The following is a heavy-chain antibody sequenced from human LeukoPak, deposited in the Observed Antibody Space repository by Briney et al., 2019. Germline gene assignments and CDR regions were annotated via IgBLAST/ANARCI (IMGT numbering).Heavy chain of an antibody. D-gene: IGHD2-15*01. CDR3: ARDRRYCSGGSCYRDTNWFDP. CDR2: ISAYNGNT. J-gene: IGHJ5*02. V-gene: IGHV1-18*01. CDR1: GYTFTSYG. Sequence: ASVKVSCKASGYTFTSYGISWVRQAPGQGLERMGWISAYNGNTNYAQKLQGRVTMTTDTSTSTAYMELRSLRSDDTAVYYCARDRRYCSGGSCYRDTNWFDPWGQGTLVTVSS.